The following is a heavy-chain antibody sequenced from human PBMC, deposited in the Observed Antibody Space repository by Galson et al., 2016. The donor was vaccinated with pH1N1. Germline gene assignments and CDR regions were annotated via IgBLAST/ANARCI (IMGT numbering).Heavy chain of an antibody. Sequence: SLRLSCAASGFAFSSYEMNWVRQAPGKGLEWVSHISRSGSTIHYADSVKGRFTVSRDNAKNSLYLQMNRLRAEDTAVYYCARPAEQQWLVILPFGYWGQGILVTVSS. CDR2: ISRSGSTI. J-gene: IGHJ4*02. D-gene: IGHD6-19*01. CDR1: GFAFSSYE. CDR3: ARPAEQQWLVILPFGY. V-gene: IGHV3-48*03.